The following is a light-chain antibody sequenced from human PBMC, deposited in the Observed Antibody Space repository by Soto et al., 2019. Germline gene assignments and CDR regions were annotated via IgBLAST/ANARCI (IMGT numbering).Light chain of an antibody. CDR3: RRRSNGPPGFT. CDR1: QSVSSY. J-gene: IGKJ3*01. CDR2: DAS. Sequence: EIVLTQSPATLSLSPGERATLSCRASQSVSSYLAWYQQKPGQAPRLLIYDASNRATGIPARFSGSGSGTDFPLTISALEPEVFAVYYCRRRSNGPPGFTFGPGTKVDIK. V-gene: IGKV3-11*01.